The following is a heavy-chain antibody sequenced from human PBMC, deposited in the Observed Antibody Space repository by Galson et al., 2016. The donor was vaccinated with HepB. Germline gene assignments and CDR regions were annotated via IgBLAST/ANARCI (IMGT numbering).Heavy chain of an antibody. CDR2: INVDGSEE. Sequence: SLRLSCAAPGFTFSSYWMSWVRQAPGKGLEWVVNINVDGSEEYYVDSVRGRFTISRDNAKNSMYLQMNSLRVEDTAVYYCARDDYRVFGHWGQGTLVTVSS. CDR1: GFTFSSYW. V-gene: IGHV3-7*05. J-gene: IGHJ4*02. D-gene: IGHD4-11*01. CDR3: ARDDYRVFGH.